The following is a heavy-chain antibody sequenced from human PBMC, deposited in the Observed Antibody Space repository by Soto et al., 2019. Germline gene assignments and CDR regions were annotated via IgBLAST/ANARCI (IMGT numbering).Heavy chain of an antibody. J-gene: IGHJ4*02. CDR2: INHSGST. Sequence: QVQLQPWGAGLLKPSETLSLTCAVYGGSFSGYYWSWIRQPPGKGLEWIGEINHSGSTNYNPSLTSRVTISVDTSKNQFSLKLSSVTAADTAVYYCARDISYYYDSSGQVFDYCGQGTLVTVSS. V-gene: IGHV4-34*01. CDR1: GGSFSGYY. D-gene: IGHD3-22*01. CDR3: ARDISYYYDSSGQVFDY.